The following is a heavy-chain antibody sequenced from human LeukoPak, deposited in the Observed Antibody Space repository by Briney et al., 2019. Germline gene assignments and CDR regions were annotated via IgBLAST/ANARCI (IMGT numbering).Heavy chain of an antibody. V-gene: IGHV4-39*01. Sequence: PSETLSLTCTVSGGSISSSDHYWVCIRQPPGQGLEWIVSIYYSGSTYYNPSLQIRVTISVATSKNQFSLTLSPGPAADTAVYYSATRELIPAAGSYYFHSWGQGTLVTVSS. CDR3: ATRELIPAAGSYYFHS. CDR1: GGSISSSDHY. D-gene: IGHD6-13*01. CDR2: IYYSGST. J-gene: IGHJ4*02.